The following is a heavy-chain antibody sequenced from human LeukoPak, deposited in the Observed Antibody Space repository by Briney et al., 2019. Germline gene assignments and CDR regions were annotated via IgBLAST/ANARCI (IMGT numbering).Heavy chain of an antibody. CDR2: INHSGST. J-gene: IGHJ4*02. V-gene: IGHV4-34*01. Sequence: PSETPSLTCAVYGGAFSGYYWSWIRQPPGKGLEWIGEINHSGSTNYNPSLKSRVTISVDTSKNQFSLKLSSVTAADTAVYYCARGSPSSYWGQGTLVTVSS. D-gene: IGHD6-6*01. CDR3: ARGSPSSY. CDR1: GGAFSGYY.